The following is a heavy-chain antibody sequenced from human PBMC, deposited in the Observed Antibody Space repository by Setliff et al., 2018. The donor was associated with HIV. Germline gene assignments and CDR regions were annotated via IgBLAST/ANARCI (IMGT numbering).Heavy chain of an antibody. CDR3: AREGGLIVGATPGWFDP. V-gene: IGHV4-59*11. CDR1: GGSISSHY. J-gene: IGHJ5*02. CDR2: IYYSGST. D-gene: IGHD1-26*01. Sequence: PSETLSLTCTVSGGSISSHYWSWIRQPPGKGLEWIGYIYYSGSTNYNPSLKSRVTISVDTSKNQFSLKLSSVTAADTAVYYCAREGGLIVGATPGWFDPWGQGTLVTVSS.